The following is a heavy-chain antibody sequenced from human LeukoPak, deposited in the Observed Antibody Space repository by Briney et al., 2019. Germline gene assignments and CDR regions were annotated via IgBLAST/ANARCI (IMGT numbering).Heavy chain of an antibody. CDR2: IYYSGST. CDR1: GGSISSSDYY. D-gene: IGHD5-18*01. CDR3: ARRPWIQLWLPWFDP. J-gene: IGHJ5*02. V-gene: IGHV4-39*01. Sequence: SETLSLTCTVSGGSISSSDYYWGWIRQPPGKGLEWIGNIYYSGSTYYNPSLKSRVTISVDTSKNQFSLKLSSVTAADTAVYYCARRPWIQLWLPWFDPWGQGTLVTVSS.